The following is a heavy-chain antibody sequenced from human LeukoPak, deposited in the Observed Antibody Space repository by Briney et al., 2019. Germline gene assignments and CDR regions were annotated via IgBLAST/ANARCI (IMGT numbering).Heavy chain of an antibody. CDR3: AKAGGYCTSTSCYLFD. Sequence: GGSLRLSCAASGFTFSRYAMSWVRQAPGKGLEWGSAMSADGGSTYYADSVKGRFSISRDNSKNTLYLQMNTLRAEDTAIYYCAKAGGYCTSTSCYLFDWGQGTLVTVSS. V-gene: IGHV3-23*01. D-gene: IGHD2-2*01. CDR1: GFTFSRYA. CDR2: MSADGGST. J-gene: IGHJ4*02.